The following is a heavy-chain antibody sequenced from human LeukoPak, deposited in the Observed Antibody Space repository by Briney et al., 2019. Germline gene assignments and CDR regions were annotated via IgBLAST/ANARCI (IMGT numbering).Heavy chain of an antibody. D-gene: IGHD5-18*01. Sequence: PSETLSLTCTVSGGSISSFYWNWLRQSPGKGLEWIGYIHYSGSTNYNPSLKSRVTLSLDAFNNEVSLKLSSVTAADTAVYYCAREGRGGNSYGDYYYYGIDVWGQGTTVSVSS. CDR2: IHYSGST. V-gene: IGHV4-59*01. J-gene: IGHJ6*02. CDR3: AREGRGGNSYGDYYYYGIDV. CDR1: GGSISSFY.